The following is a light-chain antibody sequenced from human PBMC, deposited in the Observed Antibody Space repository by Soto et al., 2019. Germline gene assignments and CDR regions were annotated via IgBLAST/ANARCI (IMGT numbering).Light chain of an antibody. CDR3: QRYISAPFT. V-gene: IGKV1-27*01. Sequence: DIQMTQSPSSLSASVGDRVTITCRATQGISNYLAWYQQKPGKVPKLLIYAASTLQSGVPSRFSGSGSGTDFTLTISSLQPEDVATYYCQRYISAPFTYGPGTNVDIK. J-gene: IGKJ3*01. CDR2: AAS. CDR1: QGISNY.